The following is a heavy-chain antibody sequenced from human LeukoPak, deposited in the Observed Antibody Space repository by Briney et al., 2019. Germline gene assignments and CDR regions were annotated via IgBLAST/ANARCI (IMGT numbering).Heavy chain of an antibody. Sequence: ASVKVSCKASGYTFTSYGISWVRQAPGQGLEWMGWISAYNGNTNYAQKLQGRVTMTTDTSTSTAYMELRSLRSDDTAVYYCARSIYCSSTSCYPTDYWGQGTLVTVSS. J-gene: IGHJ4*02. V-gene: IGHV1-18*01. CDR2: ISAYNGNT. CDR1: GYTFTSYG. CDR3: ARSIYCSSTSCYPTDY. D-gene: IGHD2-2*01.